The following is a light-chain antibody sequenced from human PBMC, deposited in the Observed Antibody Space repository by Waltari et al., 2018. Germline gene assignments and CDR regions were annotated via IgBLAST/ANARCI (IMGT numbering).Light chain of an antibody. CDR3: SSYTSSTTSYV. Sequence: QSALTHPASLSGSPGQSIHIACTGTSTDVGGYNSVPWYQQHPGKAPRLMIFDVSKRPSGVSNRFSGSKSGNTASLSISGLQVEDEADYYCSSYTSSTTSYVFGTGTKVTVL. CDR1: STDVGGYNS. J-gene: IGLJ1*01. V-gene: IGLV2-14*01. CDR2: DVS.